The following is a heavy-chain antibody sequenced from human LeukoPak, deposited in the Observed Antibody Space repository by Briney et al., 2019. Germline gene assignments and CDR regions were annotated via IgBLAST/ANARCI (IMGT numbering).Heavy chain of an antibody. CDR2: ISGSGTST. Sequence: GGSLRLSCAASGFTFSSYVMSWVRQAPGKALEWVSSISGSGTSTYYADSVKGRFTISRDNSKNTLYLQMNSLRAEDTAVYYCARELGYCSGASCYFKYYGMDVWGQGTTVTVFS. D-gene: IGHD2-15*01. V-gene: IGHV3-23*01. J-gene: IGHJ6*02. CDR1: GFTFSSYV. CDR3: ARELGYCSGASCYFKYYGMDV.